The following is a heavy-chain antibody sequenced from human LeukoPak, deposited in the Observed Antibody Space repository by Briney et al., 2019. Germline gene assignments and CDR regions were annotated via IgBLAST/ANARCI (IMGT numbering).Heavy chain of an antibody. CDR3: ARLGAAPGTVYNFFDS. V-gene: IGHV4-39*07. J-gene: IGHJ4*02. D-gene: IGHD6-13*01. Sequence: SETLSLTCTVSGGSISSSSYYWGWIRQPPGKGLEWIGSIYYSGSTYYNPSLKSRVTISVDKSKKQVSLKVNSLTAADTAVYYCARLGAAPGTVYNFFDSWGQGTLVTVSS. CDR2: IYYSGST. CDR1: GGSISSSSYY.